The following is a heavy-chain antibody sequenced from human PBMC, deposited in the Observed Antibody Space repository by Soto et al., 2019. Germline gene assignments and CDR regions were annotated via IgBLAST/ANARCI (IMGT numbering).Heavy chain of an antibody. J-gene: IGHJ6*02. CDR3: ASDRVAGTSDGLDV. V-gene: IGHV3-33*01. Sequence: PGGSLRLSCAAAGFTFSSYGMHWVRQAPGKGLEWVAFIWYDGSNKYYADSVKGRFTISRDNSKNTLYLQMNSLRAEDTAVYYCASDRVAGTSDGLDVWGQRTRVTVS. CDR2: IWYDGSNK. CDR1: GFTFSSYG. D-gene: IGHD6-13*01.